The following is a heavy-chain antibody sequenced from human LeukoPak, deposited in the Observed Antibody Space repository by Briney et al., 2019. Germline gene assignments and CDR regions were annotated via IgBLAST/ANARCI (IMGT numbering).Heavy chain of an antibody. Sequence: GGSLRLSCAASGFTVSNNYMSWVRQAPGQGLESVSVIHSGGTTNYADSVQGRFTISRDNSKTTVYLHMNSLRAEDTAVYYCARDSDSGYGPFASWGQGTLVTVSS. CDR2: IHSGGTT. J-gene: IGHJ4*02. CDR1: GFTVSNNY. D-gene: IGHD5-12*01. V-gene: IGHV3-53*01. CDR3: ARDSDSGYGPFAS.